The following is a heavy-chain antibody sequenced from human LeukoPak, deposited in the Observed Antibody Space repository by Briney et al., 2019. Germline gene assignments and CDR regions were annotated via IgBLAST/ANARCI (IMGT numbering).Heavy chain of an antibody. D-gene: IGHD4-17*01. Sequence: RAGGSLRLSCAASGFTFDDYGMSWVRQAPGKGLEWVSGINWNGGSTGYADSVKGRFTISRDNAKNSLYLQMNSLRAEDTALYYCARGSATVTGYYYYYMDVWGKGTTVTVSS. J-gene: IGHJ6*03. CDR3: ARGSATVTGYYYYYMDV. CDR2: INWNGGST. V-gene: IGHV3-20*04. CDR1: GFTFDDYG.